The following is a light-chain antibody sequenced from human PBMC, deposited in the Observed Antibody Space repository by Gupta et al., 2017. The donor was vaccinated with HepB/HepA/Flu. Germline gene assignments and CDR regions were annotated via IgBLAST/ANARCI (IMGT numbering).Light chain of an antibody. V-gene: IGLV2-14*01. CDR3: SSDSYTTRMV. CDR2: DVT. Sequence: SPLTHPPTVSRSPGQSLTISSSPTSSDVGDYNYVSWYQQQPGKAPKLLIYDVTRRPAGISNRFACTKSGKAASLTISVLQAEDEADYYCSSDSYTTRMVFGGGTKLTVL. CDR1: SSDVGDYNY. J-gene: IGLJ3*02.